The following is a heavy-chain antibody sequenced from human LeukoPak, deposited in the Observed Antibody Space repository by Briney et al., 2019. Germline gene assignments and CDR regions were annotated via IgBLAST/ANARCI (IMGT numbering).Heavy chain of an antibody. CDR1: GYSENFYG. D-gene: IGHD3-3*01. CDR2: ISAQHGQT. Sequence: ASVKVSCKTSGYSENFYGITWVRQVAGQGLEWMGWISAQHGQTEYAPNSQDRVTMTTDTYTNTAYMELRSLRSDDTAVYYCASSSITIFGVVIKGWFDPWGQGTLVTVSS. V-gene: IGHV1-18*01. CDR3: ASSSITIFGVVIKGWFDP. J-gene: IGHJ5*02.